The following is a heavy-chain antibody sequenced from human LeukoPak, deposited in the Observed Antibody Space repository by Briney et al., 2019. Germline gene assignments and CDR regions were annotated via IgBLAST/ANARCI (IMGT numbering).Heavy chain of an antibody. CDR3: ARAIRL. CDR1: GFTFSNYW. CDR2: IKQDGSEK. J-gene: IGHJ4*02. D-gene: IGHD1-1*01. Sequence: GGSLRLSCEASGFTFSNYWMSWVRQAPGKGLEWVANIKQDGSEKYYVDSVEGRFTISRDNAKNPLYLQMNSLRAEDTGIYYCARAIRLWGQGTLVTVSS. V-gene: IGHV3-7*04.